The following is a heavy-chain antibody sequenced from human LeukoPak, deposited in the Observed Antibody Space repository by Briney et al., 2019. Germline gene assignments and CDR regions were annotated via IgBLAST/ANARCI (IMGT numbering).Heavy chain of an antibody. V-gene: IGHV7-4-1*02. J-gene: IGHJ4*02. CDR3: GRDPRLGIRGYTYGYIDH. CDR1: GYTFTNNA. Sequence: EASVKVSCKTSGYTFTNNAINWVRQAPGQGLEWMGWINTTTGNPTYAQGFFTGRYVFSLDTSASTAYLQINGLKADDTAVYYCGRDPRLGIRGYTYGYIDHWGQGTLVTVAS. D-gene: IGHD5-18*01. CDR2: INTTTGNP.